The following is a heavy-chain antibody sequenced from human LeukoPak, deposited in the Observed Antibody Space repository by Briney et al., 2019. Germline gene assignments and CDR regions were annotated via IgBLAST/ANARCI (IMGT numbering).Heavy chain of an antibody. J-gene: IGHJ4*02. CDR1: GFTFNSYD. CDR3: ARGSGSYLY. V-gene: IGHV3-30*02. D-gene: IGHD1-26*01. CDR2: IRYDGVNE. Sequence: PGGSLRLSCAASGFTFNSYDMHWVRQAPGKGLEWVAFIRYDGVNEYFVDSVRGRFTISRDNSKNTLYLQMNSLRAEDTAVYYCARGSGSYLYWGQGTLVTVSS.